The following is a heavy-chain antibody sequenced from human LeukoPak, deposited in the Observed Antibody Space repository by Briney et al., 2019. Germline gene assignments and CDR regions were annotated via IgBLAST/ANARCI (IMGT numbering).Heavy chain of an antibody. J-gene: IGHJ6*02. Sequence: LSLTCAVYGGSFSGYYWSWIRQPPGKGLEWVAVISYDGNNKYYADSVKGRFTISRDNSKNTLYLQMNSLRAEDMAVYYCARLACTGGSCYSYPYYYGMDVWGQGTTVTVSS. CDR3: ARLACTGGSCYSYPYYYGMDV. CDR2: ISYDGNNK. D-gene: IGHD2-15*01. CDR1: GGSFSGYY. V-gene: IGHV3-30-3*01.